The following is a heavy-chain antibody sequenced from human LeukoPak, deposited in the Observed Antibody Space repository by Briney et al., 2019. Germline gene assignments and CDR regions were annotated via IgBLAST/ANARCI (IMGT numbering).Heavy chain of an antibody. V-gene: IGHV4-39*07. D-gene: IGHD1-26*01. CDR2: INHSGST. Sequence: SETLSLTCSVLRDSIRSSNYYWGWIRQPPGKGLEWIGEINHSGSTNYNPSLKSRVTISVDTSKNQFSLKLSSVTAADTAVYYCARAPSTLSRYSGSYYRPWGQGTLVTVSS. CDR3: ARAPSTLSRYSGSYYRP. CDR1: RDSIRSSNYY. J-gene: IGHJ5*02.